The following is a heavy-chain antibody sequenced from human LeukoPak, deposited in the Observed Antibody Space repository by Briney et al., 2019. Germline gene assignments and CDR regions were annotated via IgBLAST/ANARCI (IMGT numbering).Heavy chain of an antibody. V-gene: IGHV1-18*01. CDR3: ARVAAVAGSGYINWFDP. J-gene: IGHJ5*02. CDR2: ISAYNGNT. Sequence: ASVKVSCKASGYTFTSYGISWVRQAPGQGLEWMGWISAYNGNTNYAQKLQGRVTMTTDTSTSTAYMELRSLRSDDTAVYYCARVAAVAGSGYINWFDPWGQGTLVTVSS. D-gene: IGHD3-3*01. CDR1: GYTFTSYG.